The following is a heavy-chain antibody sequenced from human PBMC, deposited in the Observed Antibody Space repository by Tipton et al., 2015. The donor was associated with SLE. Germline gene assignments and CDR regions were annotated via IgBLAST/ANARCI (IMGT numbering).Heavy chain of an antibody. CDR2: FYHSGST. D-gene: IGHD6-13*01. J-gene: IGHJ5*02. Sequence: TLSLTCAVSGSFISSGYYWGWIRQPPGKGLEWIGSFYHSGSTYNNPSLKSRVTISVDTSKNQFSLRLSSVTAADTAVYYCARQVYSSSWYGWFDPWGQGTLVTVSS. CDR1: GSFISSGYY. CDR3: ARQVYSSSWYGWFDP. V-gene: IGHV4-38-2*01.